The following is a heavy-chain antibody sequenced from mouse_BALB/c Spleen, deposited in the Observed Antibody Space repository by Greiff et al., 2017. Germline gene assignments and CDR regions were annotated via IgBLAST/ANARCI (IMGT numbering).Heavy chain of an antibody. CDR1: GYTFTSYW. D-gene: IGHD1-2*01. Sequence: QVQLQQPGAELVKPGASVKLSCKASGYTFTSYWMHWVKQRPGQGLEWIGEINPSNGRTNYNEKFKSKATLTVDKSSSTAYMQLSSLTSEDSAVYYCARFHYYGYEAWFAYWGQGTLVTVSA. V-gene: IGHV1S81*02. CDR3: ARFHYYGYEAWFAY. J-gene: IGHJ3*01. CDR2: INPSNGRT.